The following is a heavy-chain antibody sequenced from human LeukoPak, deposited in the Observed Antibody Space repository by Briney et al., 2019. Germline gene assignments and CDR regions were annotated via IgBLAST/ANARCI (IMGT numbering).Heavy chain of an antibody. CDR3: ARDPHCSSTSCYGSYYYYYGMDV. D-gene: IGHD2-2*01. CDR1: GFTFSSYG. J-gene: IGHJ6*02. Sequence: GGSLRLSCAASGFTFSSYGMHWVRQAPGKGLEWVAVIWYDGSNKYYADSVKGRFTISRDNSKNTLYLQMNSLRAEDTAVYYCARDPHCSSTSCYGSYYYYYGMDVWGQGTTVTVSS. V-gene: IGHV3-33*01. CDR2: IWYDGSNK.